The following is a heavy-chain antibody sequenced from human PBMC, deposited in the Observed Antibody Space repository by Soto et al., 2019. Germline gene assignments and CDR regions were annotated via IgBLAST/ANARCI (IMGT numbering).Heavy chain of an antibody. CDR1: GFTFSSYG. D-gene: IGHD3-3*01. Sequence: GGSLRLSCAASGFTFSSYGMHWVRQAPGKGLEWVAVIWYDGSNKYYADSVKGRFTISRDNSKNTLYLQMNSLRAEDTAVYYCARNGQIRFLTYYYGMDVWGQGTTVTVSS. CDR3: ARNGQIRFLTYYYGMDV. J-gene: IGHJ6*02. CDR2: IWYDGSNK. V-gene: IGHV3-33*01.